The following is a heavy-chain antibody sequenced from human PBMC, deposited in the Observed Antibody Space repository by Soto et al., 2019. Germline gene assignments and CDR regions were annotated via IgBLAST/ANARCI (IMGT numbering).Heavy chain of an antibody. CDR2: IYPSGST. J-gene: IGHJ4*02. Sequence: QLQLQESGSGLVKPSQTLSLTCAVSGGSISSGGYSWSWIRQPPGKGLEWIGYIYPSGSTYYNPSLKRRFNISVDRTKNQFSLKLSSVTAADTAVYYCAAGGGLPRYYWGQGTLVTVS. V-gene: IGHV4-30-2*01. CDR3: AAGGGLPRYY. D-gene: IGHD5-12*01. CDR1: GGSISSGGYS.